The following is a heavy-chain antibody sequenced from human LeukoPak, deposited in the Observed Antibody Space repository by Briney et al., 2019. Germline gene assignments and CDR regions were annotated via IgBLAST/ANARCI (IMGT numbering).Heavy chain of an antibody. CDR3: ARTGSGSYPIYYYYYYMDV. D-gene: IGHD1-26*01. J-gene: IGHJ6*03. Sequence: GASVKVSCKASGGTFISYAISWVRQAPGQGLEWMGGIIPIFGTANYAQKFQGRVTITADESTSTAYMELSSLRSEDTAVYYCARTGSGSYPIYYYYYYMDVWGKGTTVTVSS. CDR1: GGTFISYA. CDR2: IIPIFGTA. V-gene: IGHV1-69*13.